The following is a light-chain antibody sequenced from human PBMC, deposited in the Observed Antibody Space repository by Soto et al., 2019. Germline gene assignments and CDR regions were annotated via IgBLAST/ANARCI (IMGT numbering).Light chain of an antibody. Sequence: EIVLTQYPGTLSLSPVERAILSCRAIQSVSSSYLAGYRQKPGQAPSLLIYGASSRTTSLTDMFSGSGSLTDFTLTTSRQKTEDFTVYYCQQDGSSPRTFGKGTKVDMK. CDR3: QQDGSSPRT. J-gene: IGKJ1*01. V-gene: IGKV3-20*01. CDR2: GAS. CDR1: QSVSSSY.